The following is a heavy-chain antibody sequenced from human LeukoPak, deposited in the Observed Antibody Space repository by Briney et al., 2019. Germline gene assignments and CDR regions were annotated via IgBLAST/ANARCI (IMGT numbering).Heavy chain of an antibody. D-gene: IGHD3-3*01. CDR1: EFTFSRYS. Sequence: GGSLRLSCAASEFTFSRYSMNWVRQPPGKGLEWVSSISSTSNYINYADSVKGRFTISRDNAKSSLYLQMNSLRVDDTAVYYCARTVFGAYNWFDPWGQGALVTVSS. V-gene: IGHV3-21*01. J-gene: IGHJ5*02. CDR3: ARTVFGAYNWFDP. CDR2: ISSTSNYI.